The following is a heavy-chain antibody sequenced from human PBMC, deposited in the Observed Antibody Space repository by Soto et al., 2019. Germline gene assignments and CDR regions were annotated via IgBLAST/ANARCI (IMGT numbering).Heavy chain of an antibody. CDR2: INPSGGST. J-gene: IGHJ5*02. CDR3: ARDWKGQNWFDP. Sequence: GASVKVSSKASGYTFTSYYMHGVRQAPGQGLEWMGIINPSGGSTSYAQKFQGRVTMTRDTSTSTVYMELSSLRSEDTAVYYCARDWKGQNWFDPWGQGTLVTVSS. V-gene: IGHV1-46*03. D-gene: IGHD1-1*01. CDR1: GYTFTSYY.